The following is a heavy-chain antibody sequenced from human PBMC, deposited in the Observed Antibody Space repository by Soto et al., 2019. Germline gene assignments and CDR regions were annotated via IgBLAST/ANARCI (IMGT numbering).Heavy chain of an antibody. V-gene: IGHV3-23*01. D-gene: IGHD3-10*01. CDR1: GFTFSSYA. CDR2: ISGSGGST. Sequence: EVQLLESGGGLVQPGGSLRLSCAASGFTFSSYAMSWVRQAPGKGLEWVSAISGSGGSTYYTDSVKGRFTISRDNSKNTLYLQMNSLRAEDTAVYYCAKGSGITPSYYGMDVWGQGTTVTVSS. CDR3: AKGSGITPSYYGMDV. J-gene: IGHJ6*02.